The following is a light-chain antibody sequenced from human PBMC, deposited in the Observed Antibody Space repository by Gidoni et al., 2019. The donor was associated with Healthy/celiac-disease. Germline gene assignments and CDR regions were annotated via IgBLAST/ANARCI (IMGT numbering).Light chain of an antibody. CDR2: RNN. V-gene: IGLV1-47*01. J-gene: IGLJ3*02. CDR1: SSHIGSNY. CDR3: AAWDDSLSAWV. Sequence: QSVLTQPPSASGTPGQRVTISCSGSSSHIGSNYVYWYQQLPGTAPKLLIYRNNQRPSVVPDRFSGSKSGTSASLAISGLRSEYEADYYCAAWDDSLSAWVFGGGTKLTAL.